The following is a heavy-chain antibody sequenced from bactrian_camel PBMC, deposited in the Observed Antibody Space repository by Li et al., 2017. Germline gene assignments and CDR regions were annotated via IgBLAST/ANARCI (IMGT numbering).Heavy chain of an antibody. D-gene: IGHD6*01. CDR3: AAESAEFCKGLVVAAPSSVSY. J-gene: IGHJ4*01. CDR1: GYTYGCCC. CDR2: IDSAGNT. Sequence: HVQLVESGGGSVQAGGSLRLSCAASGYTYGCCCMGWFRQTPGKEREGVAVIDSAGNTNYSDSVKGRFAIAKDNAGRHLYLQMNSLRPEDTAMYYCAAESAEFCKGLVVAAPSSVSYWGRGTQVTVS. V-gene: IGHV3S55*01.